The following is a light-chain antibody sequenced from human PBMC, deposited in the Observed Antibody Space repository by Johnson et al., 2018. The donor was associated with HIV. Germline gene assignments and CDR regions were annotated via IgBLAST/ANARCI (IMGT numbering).Light chain of an antibody. J-gene: IGLJ1*01. CDR3: GTWDRSLTAHYV. CDR2: ENN. Sequence: QSVLTQPPSVSAAPGQKVTISCSGSSSNIESNSVSWYQHFPGTAPKVLIYENNKRPSGIPDRLSGSKSGTSATLVITGLQTADEAAYYCGTWDRSLTAHYVFGGGTTVTVL. V-gene: IGLV1-51*02. CDR1: SSNIESNS.